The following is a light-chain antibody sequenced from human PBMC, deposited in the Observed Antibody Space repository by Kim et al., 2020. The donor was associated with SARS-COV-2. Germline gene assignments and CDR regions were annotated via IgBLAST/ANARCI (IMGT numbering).Light chain of an antibody. Sequence: DIQMTQSPSSVSASVGDRVTITCRASQGISNWLAWYQQKPGKAPQVLIYEAYKLQSGVSSRFSGDGSGTDFTLTISNLQPEDFASYYCQQANSYPRTFGQGTKVDIK. CDR1: QGISNW. CDR2: EAY. CDR3: QQANSYPRT. J-gene: IGKJ1*01. V-gene: IGKV1-12*01.